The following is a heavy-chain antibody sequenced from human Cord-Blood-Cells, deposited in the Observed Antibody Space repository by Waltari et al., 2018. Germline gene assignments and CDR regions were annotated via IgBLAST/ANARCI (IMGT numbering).Heavy chain of an antibody. CDR3: ARPYDILTGYSHFDY. CDR1: GYTFTSYD. J-gene: IGHJ4*02. V-gene: IGHV1-8*03. D-gene: IGHD3-9*01. CDR2: MNPSMGNT. Sequence: QVQLVQSGAEVKKPGASVKVSCKASGYTFTSYDINWVRQATGQGLEWMGWMNPSMGNTGYAQKCQGRVTITRNTSISTAYMELSSLRSEDTAVYYCARPYDILTGYSHFDYWGQGTLVTVSS.